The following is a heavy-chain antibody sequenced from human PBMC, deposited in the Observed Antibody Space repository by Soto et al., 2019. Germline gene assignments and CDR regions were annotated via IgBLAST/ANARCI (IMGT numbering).Heavy chain of an antibody. CDR1: GFTFSGYW. Sequence: GGSLRLSCEASGFTFSGYWMSWVRQAPGKRLEWVADIKHDGSVQYYVDSVKGRFTISRDNAKKLLYLQMNGLRAEDTALYYCARARYSNAWYRFDLWGQGTLVTVSS. V-gene: IGHV3-7*03. CDR3: ARARYSNAWYRFDL. CDR2: IKHDGSVQ. J-gene: IGHJ4*02. D-gene: IGHD4-4*01.